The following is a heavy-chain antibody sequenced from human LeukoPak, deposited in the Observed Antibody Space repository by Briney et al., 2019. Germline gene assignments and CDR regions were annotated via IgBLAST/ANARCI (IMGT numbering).Heavy chain of an antibody. CDR1: GFTFSTYS. J-gene: IGHJ5*02. V-gene: IGHV3-21*01. CDR3: ARGQSYGWFDP. D-gene: IGHD5-18*01. Sequence: PGGSLRLSCAASGFTFSTYSMNWVRQAPGKGLEWVSSISGSSSYIYYADSVRGRFTISRDNAKNSLYLQMNSLRAEDTAVYYCARGQSYGWFDPWDQGTLVTVSS. CDR2: ISGSSSYI.